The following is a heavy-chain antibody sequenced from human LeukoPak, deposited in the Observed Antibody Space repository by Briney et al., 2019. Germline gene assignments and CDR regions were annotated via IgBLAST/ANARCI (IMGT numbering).Heavy chain of an antibody. CDR3: ARAFGYYDSSGYLY. CDR2: IYHSGST. D-gene: IGHD3-22*01. V-gene: IGHV4-38-2*02. Sequence: PSETLSLTCTVSGYSISNGYYWGWIRQPPGKGLEWIGSIYHSGSTYYNPSLKSRVTISVDTSKNQFSLKLSSVTAADTAVYYCARAFGYYDSSGYLYWGQGTLVTVSS. CDR1: GYSISNGYY. J-gene: IGHJ4*02.